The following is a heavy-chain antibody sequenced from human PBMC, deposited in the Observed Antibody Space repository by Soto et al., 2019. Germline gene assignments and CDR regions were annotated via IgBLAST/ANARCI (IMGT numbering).Heavy chain of an antibody. CDR2: IRSKANSYAT. CDR1: GFTFSGSA. J-gene: IGHJ4*02. Sequence: GGSLRLSCAASGFTFSGSAMHWVRQASGKGLEWVGRIRSKANSYATAYAAAVKGRFTISRDDSKNTAYPQMNSLKTEDTAVYYCTRLTYYYGSGSYYPPFDYWGEGTLVTVSS. D-gene: IGHD3-10*01. V-gene: IGHV3-73*01. CDR3: TRLTYYYGSGSYYPPFDY.